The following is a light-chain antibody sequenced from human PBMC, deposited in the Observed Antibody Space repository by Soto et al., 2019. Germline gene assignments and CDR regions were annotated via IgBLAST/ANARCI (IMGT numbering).Light chain of an antibody. CDR1: QSVSNN. CDR2: GAS. V-gene: IGKV3-15*01. J-gene: IGKJ3*01. Sequence: EIVVTQSPATLSVSSGERATLSCRASQSVSNNLAWYQQKPGQAPRLLVYGASTRATGIPARFSGSGSGTEFTLTINSLQSEDFAVYYCQQYNFWPPAFGPGTMVDIK. CDR3: QQYNFWPPA.